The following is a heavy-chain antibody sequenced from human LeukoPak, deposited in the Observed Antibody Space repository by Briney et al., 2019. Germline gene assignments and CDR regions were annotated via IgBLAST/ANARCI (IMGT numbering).Heavy chain of an antibody. D-gene: IGHD1-26*01. Sequence: SETLSLTCTVSGGSISRYYWSWIRQPPGKGLEWIGYIYSTGSTNSNPSLKSRVTISVDTSKNPFSLKLTSVTAADTAVYYCARHESAVGALFYWGQGSLVTVSS. CDR1: GGSISRYY. CDR2: IYSTGST. CDR3: ARHESAVGALFY. V-gene: IGHV4-59*08. J-gene: IGHJ4*02.